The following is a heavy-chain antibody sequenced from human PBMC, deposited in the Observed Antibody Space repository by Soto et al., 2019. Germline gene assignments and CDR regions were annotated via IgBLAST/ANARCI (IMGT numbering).Heavy chain of an antibody. D-gene: IGHD2-2*01. CDR2: FDTEDGET. Sequence: DSVNVSCKLSGYTLTESSMHCVRQAPGKGLEWMGGFDTEDGETIYAQKFQGRVTMTEDTSTDTAYMELRSLRSEDTAVYYCATRVVPAASDSRSTGGFDRWGDGTLV. CDR1: GYTLTESS. CDR3: ATRVVPAASDSRSTGGFDR. V-gene: IGHV1-24*01. J-gene: IGHJ2*01.